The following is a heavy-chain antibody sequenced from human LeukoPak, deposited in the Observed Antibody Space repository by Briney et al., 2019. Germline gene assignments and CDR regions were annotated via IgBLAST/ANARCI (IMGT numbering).Heavy chain of an antibody. D-gene: IGHD3-10*01. Sequence: SETLSLTCAVSGGSISGYYWSWIRQSPGQGLECIGDIHYTVSTNYNPSLKTRVTISVETSKNQFSLKLKAVTTADTAVYYCARGGYYGSGNDFRFDPWGQGTLVTVSS. CDR2: IHYTVST. CDR3: ARGGYYGSGNDFRFDP. J-gene: IGHJ5*02. CDR1: GGSISGYY. V-gene: IGHV4-59*01.